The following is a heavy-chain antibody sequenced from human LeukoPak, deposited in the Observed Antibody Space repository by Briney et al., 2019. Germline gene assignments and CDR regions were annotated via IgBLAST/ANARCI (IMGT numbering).Heavy chain of an antibody. Sequence: GGSLRLSCAASGFTFSSYSMNWVRHAPGKGLEWVSFISCSSSYIYYADSVKGRFTISRYNAKNSLDLQMARQRGEDTAVYYCASGYSYGNYYYYGMDVWGQGTTVTVSS. CDR3: ASGYSYGNYYYYGMDV. CDR2: ISCSSSYI. D-gene: IGHD5-18*01. V-gene: IGHV3-21*03. CDR1: GFTFSSYS. J-gene: IGHJ6*02.